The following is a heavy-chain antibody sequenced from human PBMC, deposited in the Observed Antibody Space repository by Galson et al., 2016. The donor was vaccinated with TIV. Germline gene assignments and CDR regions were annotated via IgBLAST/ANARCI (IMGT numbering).Heavy chain of an antibody. V-gene: IGHV1-69*13. J-gene: IGHJ4*02. D-gene: IGHD2-21*02. Sequence: SVKVSCKASGGTFFSSYAISWVRQAPGQGLEWMGRIIPIFRTANYAQKFQGRATITADESTSTAYMEWRSLRSEDTAVYYCARDRVPGTYCGGDCYPDYWGQGTLVTVSS. CDR3: ARDRVPGTYCGGDCYPDY. CDR1: GGTFFSSYA. CDR2: IIPIFRTA.